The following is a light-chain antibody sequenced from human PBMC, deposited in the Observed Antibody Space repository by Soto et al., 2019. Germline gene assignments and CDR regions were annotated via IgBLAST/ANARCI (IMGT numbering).Light chain of an antibody. V-gene: IGLV1-44*01. J-gene: IGLJ1*01. CDR3: AAWDDSLNGYV. CDR2: ADN. CDR1: SSNVGNNA. Sequence: QSVLTQPPSASGTPGQRVTISCSGSSSNVGNNAVNWYQQLPGAAPKLLIYADNQRPSGVPDRFSGPKSGTSASLAISGLQSEDEADYYCAAWDDSLNGYVFGSGTKVTVL.